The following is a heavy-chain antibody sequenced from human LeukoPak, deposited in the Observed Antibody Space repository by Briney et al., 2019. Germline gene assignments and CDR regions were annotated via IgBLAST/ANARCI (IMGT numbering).Heavy chain of an antibody. V-gene: IGHV1-8*01. Sequence: AASVKVSCTASGYTFTSYDINWVRQATGQGLEXXXXXXXXXGNTGYXXKFXXRVXMTRXTSISTAYMELSSLRSEDTAVYYCARGXYCSSTSCYKGKGFDPWGQGTLVTVSS. CDR1: GYTFTSYD. J-gene: IGHJ5*02. CDR2: XXXXXGNT. D-gene: IGHD2-2*02. CDR3: ARGXYCSSTSCYKGKGFDP.